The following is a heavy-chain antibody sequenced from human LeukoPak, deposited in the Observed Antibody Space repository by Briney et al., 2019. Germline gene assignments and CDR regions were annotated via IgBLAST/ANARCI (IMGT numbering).Heavy chain of an antibody. V-gene: IGHV3-64D*06. CDR3: VKGGIVVLISAFDI. CDR1: GFTFSSYA. J-gene: IGHJ3*02. D-gene: IGHD3-22*01. CDR2: ISSNGGST. Sequence: PGGSLRLSCSASGFTFSSYAMLWVRQAPGKGLEYVSTISSNGGSTYYADSVKGRFTSSRDNSKNTLELQMSSLRAEDTAVYYCVKGGIVVLISAFDIWGQGTMVTVSS.